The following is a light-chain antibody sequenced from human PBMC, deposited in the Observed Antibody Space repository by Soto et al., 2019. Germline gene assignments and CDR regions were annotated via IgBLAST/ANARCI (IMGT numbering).Light chain of an antibody. CDR1: QGISSF. Sequence: AIRMTQSPSSISASTGDRVTITCRASQGISSFLAWYQQKPGKAPKLLIYAAATLQRGAPSRFSASGSGTDFTPAVSRLQSEDFATYFCQRYLSYPYTFGQGTKLE. J-gene: IGKJ2*01. V-gene: IGKV1-8*01. CDR3: QRYLSYPYT. CDR2: AAA.